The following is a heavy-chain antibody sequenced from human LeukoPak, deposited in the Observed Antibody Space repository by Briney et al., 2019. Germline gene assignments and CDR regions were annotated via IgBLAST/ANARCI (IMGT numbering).Heavy chain of an antibody. V-gene: IGHV3-53*04. CDR2: IYSGGST. CDR3: ARGEEASRIAAAGDYYGMDV. CDR1: GFTVSSNY. J-gene: IGHJ6*02. Sequence: GGSLRLSCAASGFTVSSNYMSWVRQAPGKGLEWVSVIYSGGSTYYADSVKGRFTISRHNSKNTLYLQMNSLRAEDTAVYYCARGEEASRIAAAGDYYGMDVLGQGTTVTVSS. D-gene: IGHD6-13*01.